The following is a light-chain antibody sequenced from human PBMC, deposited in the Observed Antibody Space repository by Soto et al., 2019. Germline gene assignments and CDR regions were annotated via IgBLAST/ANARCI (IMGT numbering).Light chain of an antibody. CDR3: SSYAGSSNV. J-gene: IGLJ1*01. CDR1: SSDVGTYNL. CDR2: EVS. V-gene: IGLV2-8*01. Sequence: QSALTQPPSASGSPGQSVTISCTGTSSDVGTYNLVSWYQQHPGKAPKLMIYEVSKRPSGVPDRFSGSKSGNTASLTVSGLQADDEADYFCSSYAGSSNVFGTGTKVTVL.